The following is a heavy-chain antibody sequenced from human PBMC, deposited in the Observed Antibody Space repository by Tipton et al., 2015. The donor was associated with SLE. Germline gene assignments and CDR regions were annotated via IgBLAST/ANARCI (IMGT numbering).Heavy chain of an antibody. J-gene: IGHJ5*02. D-gene: IGHD3-3*01. Sequence: TLSLTCSVSGGSIIYYYWNLIRQPPGKGLEWIGYVSAIGSPNYNASLKSRVTMSVDTSKNQFSLKLSSVTAADTAVYYCARSYYDFWSGSNPLDPWGQGTLVTVSS. CDR2: VSAIGSP. V-gene: IGHV4-59*01. CDR1: GGSIIYYY. CDR3: ARSYYDFWSGSNPLDP.